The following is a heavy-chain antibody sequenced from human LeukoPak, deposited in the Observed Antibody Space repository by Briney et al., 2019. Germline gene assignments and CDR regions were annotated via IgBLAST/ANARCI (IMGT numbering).Heavy chain of an antibody. J-gene: IGHJ5*02. D-gene: IGHD6-13*01. CDR1: GFTVSSNY. Sequence: PGGSLRLSCAASGFTVSSNYMSWVRQAPGKGLEWVSVIYSGGSTYYVDSVKGRFTISRDNSKNTLYIQMNSVRAEETAVYYCARGGSSSYRRWFDPWGQGTLVTVSS. CDR2: IYSGGST. CDR3: ARGGSSSYRRWFDP. V-gene: IGHV3-53*01.